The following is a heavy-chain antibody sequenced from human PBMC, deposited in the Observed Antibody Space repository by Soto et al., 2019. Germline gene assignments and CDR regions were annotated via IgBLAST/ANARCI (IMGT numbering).Heavy chain of an antibody. CDR1: GFTFSSYW. J-gene: IGHJ3*02. V-gene: IGHV3-7*01. Sequence: GGSLRLSCAASGFTFSSYWMSWVRQAPGKGMEWVANKKQDGSEKYYVDSEKGRFTISRDNAKNSLYLQMNSLRAEDTAVYYCARDPGVTDDAFDIWGQGTMVTVSS. CDR3: ARDPGVTDDAFDI. CDR2: KKQDGSEK. D-gene: IGHD2-8*01.